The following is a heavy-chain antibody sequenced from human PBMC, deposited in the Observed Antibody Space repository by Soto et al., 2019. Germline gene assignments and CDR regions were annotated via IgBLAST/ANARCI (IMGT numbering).Heavy chain of an antibody. D-gene: IGHD4-17*01. V-gene: IGHV4-59*01. J-gene: IGHJ4*02. CDR3: ARGYGDYVSDY. CDR1: GGSISSYY. Sequence: QVQLQESGPGLVKPSETLSLTCTVSGGSISSYYWSWIRQPPGKGLEWIGNIYYSGSTNYNPSLKGRVTISVDTSKNQFSLKLSSVTAADTAVYYCARGYGDYVSDYWGQGTLVTVSS. CDR2: IYYSGST.